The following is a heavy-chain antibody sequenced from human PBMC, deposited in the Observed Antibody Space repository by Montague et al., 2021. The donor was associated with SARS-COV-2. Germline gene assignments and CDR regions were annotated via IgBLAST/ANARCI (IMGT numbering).Heavy chain of an antibody. CDR3: ARAVVTNYNFWSGYSRVPDANWLDP. CDR1: GNSVNTGGYY. Sequence: TLSLTCTVSGNSVNTGGYYWSWIRQLPGKGLEWIGYIYYSGTTSYNPSLQSRLIISVDTSKNQFSLSLTSVTAADTAVYYCARAVVTNYNFWSGYSRVPDANWLDPWGQGTLVTVSS. V-gene: IGHV4-31*03. J-gene: IGHJ5*02. CDR2: IYYSGTT. D-gene: IGHD3-3*01.